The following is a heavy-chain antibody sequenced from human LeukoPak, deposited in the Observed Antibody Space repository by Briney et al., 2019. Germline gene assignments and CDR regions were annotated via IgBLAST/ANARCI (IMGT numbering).Heavy chain of an antibody. CDR3: ARDGGYYYYGMDV. V-gene: IGHV4-30-2*01. J-gene: IGHJ6*02. CDR1: GGSISSGGYS. CDR2: IYHSGST. Sequence: SETLSLTCAVSGGSISSGGYSWSWIRQAPGKGLEWIGYIYHSGSTYYNPSLKSRVTISVDRSKNQFSLKLSSVTAADTAVYYCARDGGYYYYGMDVWGQGTTVTVSS. D-gene: IGHD2-15*01.